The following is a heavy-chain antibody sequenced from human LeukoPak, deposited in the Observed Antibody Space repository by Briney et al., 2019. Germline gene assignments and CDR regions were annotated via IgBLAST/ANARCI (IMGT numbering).Heavy chain of an antibody. CDR3: ARRGRGEPDY. Sequence: SETLSLTCAVYGGSFSGYYWSWIRQPPGKGLEWIGEITHSGSTNYYPSLKSRATLSVDTSKNQFSLKLRSVTAADTAVYYCARRGRGEPDYWDQGALVTVSS. CDR1: GGSFSGYY. D-gene: IGHD3-16*01. J-gene: IGHJ4*02. V-gene: IGHV4-34*01. CDR2: ITHSGST.